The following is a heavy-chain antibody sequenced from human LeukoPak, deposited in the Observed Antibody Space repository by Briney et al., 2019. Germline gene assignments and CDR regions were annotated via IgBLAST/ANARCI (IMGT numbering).Heavy chain of an antibody. D-gene: IGHD3-3*01. CDR2: IYYGANT. CDR1: GVSISSSLYY. V-gene: IGHV4-39*01. CDR3: AGGQTLDWLSNYFDS. Sequence: SETLSLTCTVSGVSISSSLYYWGWVRQPPGKGLEWVGSIYYGANTYYNPSLKSRVSISVDTSKNQLPLKLRSMTAADTALYFCAGGQTLDWLSNYFDSWGQGSLVIVSS. J-gene: IGHJ4*02.